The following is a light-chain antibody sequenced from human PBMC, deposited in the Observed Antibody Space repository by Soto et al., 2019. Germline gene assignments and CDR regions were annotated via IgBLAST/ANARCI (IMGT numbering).Light chain of an antibody. CDR3: MQGLQRWT. V-gene: IGKV2-28*01. CDR1: QSLLHSNGYNF. Sequence: DIVMTQSPLSLPVTPGEPASISCRSSQSLLHSNGYNFLDWYLQKPGQSPQLLIYLGSNRASGVPDRFSGSGSGTDFTLKISRVEDEDAGVYYCMQGLQRWTFGQGTKVEI. CDR2: LGS. J-gene: IGKJ1*01.